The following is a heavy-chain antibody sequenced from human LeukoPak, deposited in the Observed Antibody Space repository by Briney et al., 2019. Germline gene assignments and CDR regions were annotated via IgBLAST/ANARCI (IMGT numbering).Heavy chain of an antibody. D-gene: IGHD5-18*01. CDR1: GLTFSSYG. V-gene: IGHV3-23*01. CDR2: ISGSGDNT. Sequence: GGTLRLSCAASGLTFSSYGMSWVRQALGKGLEWVSGISGSGDNTYYADSVKGRFTISRDNSKNTLYLQINSLRAEDTAVYYCAKERIQLWLTLTADAFDIWGQGTMVTVSS. CDR3: AKERIQLWLTLTADAFDI. J-gene: IGHJ3*02.